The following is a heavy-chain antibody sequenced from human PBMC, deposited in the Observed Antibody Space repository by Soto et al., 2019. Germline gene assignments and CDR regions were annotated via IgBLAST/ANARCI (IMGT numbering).Heavy chain of an antibody. Sequence: EVQLLESGGGLVQPGGSLRLSCAASGFTFSKYALSWVRQAPGKGLEWVANIKQDGSEKYYVDSVKGRFTISRDNAKNSLYLQMNSLRAEDTAVYYCARDGITIFGAPSGAFDIWGQGTMVTVSS. CDR2: IKQDGSEK. CDR1: GFTFSKYA. D-gene: IGHD3-3*01. V-gene: IGHV3-7*03. J-gene: IGHJ3*02. CDR3: ARDGITIFGAPSGAFDI.